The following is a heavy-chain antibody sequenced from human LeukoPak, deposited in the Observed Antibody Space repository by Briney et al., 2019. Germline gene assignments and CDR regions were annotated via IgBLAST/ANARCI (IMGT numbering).Heavy chain of an antibody. Sequence: KPSETLSLTCAVYGGSLRGYYWSWIRQPPGKGLEWIGEINHTRSTNYNPSLKRRVTISLDTSKNQFSLKLSSVTAADTAVYYCARGRRDLLRLGELIRNWFDPWGQGTLVTVSS. CDR1: GGSLRGYY. CDR3: ARGRRDLLRLGELIRNWFDP. V-gene: IGHV4-34*01. J-gene: IGHJ5*02. D-gene: IGHD3-16*01. CDR2: INHTRST.